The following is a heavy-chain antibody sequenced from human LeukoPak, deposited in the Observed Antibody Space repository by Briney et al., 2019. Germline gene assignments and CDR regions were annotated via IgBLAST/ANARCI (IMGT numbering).Heavy chain of an antibody. D-gene: IGHD3-10*01. CDR3: ARGSYYGSGSYYNAGDY. J-gene: IGHJ4*02. CDR2: ISAYSGNT. V-gene: IGHV1-18*01. Sequence: ASVKVSCKASGYTFSSYGISWVRQAPGQGLEWMGWISAYSGNTHYAQKFQGRVTITRDTSASTAYMELSSLRSEGTAVYYCARGSYYGSGSYYNAGDYWGQGTLVTVSS. CDR1: GYTFSSYG.